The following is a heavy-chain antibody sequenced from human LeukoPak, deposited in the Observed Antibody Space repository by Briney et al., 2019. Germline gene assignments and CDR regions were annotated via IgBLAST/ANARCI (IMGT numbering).Heavy chain of an antibody. CDR3: ARGGLYCSSTSCYSPGGATVMDV. D-gene: IGHD2-2*01. Sequence: SVKVSCKASGGTFSSYAISWVRQAPGQGLEWMGRIIPILGIANYAQKFQGRVTITADKSTSTAYMELSSLRSEDTAVYYCARGGLYCSSTSCYSPGGATVMDVGGQGTTVTVSS. CDR2: IIPILGIA. V-gene: IGHV1-69*04. J-gene: IGHJ6*02. CDR1: GGTFSSYA.